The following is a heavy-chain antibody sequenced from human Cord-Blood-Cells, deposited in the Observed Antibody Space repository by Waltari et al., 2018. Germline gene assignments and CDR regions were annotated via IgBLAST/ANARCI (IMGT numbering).Heavy chain of an antibody. CDR3: ATDLYSGSYYAFDI. Sequence: QVQLVQSGAEVKKPGASMKFSCKVSGYTLTELSMHWVRQAPGKGLEWMGGFDPEDGETSYAQKFQGRVTMTEDTSTDTAYMELSSLRSEDTAVYYCATDLYSGSYYAFDIWGQGTMVTVSS. J-gene: IGHJ3*02. CDR1: GYTLTELS. D-gene: IGHD1-26*01. V-gene: IGHV1-24*01. CDR2: FDPEDGET.